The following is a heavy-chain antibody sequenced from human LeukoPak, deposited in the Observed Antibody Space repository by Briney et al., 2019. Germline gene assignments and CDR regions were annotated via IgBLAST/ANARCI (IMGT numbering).Heavy chain of an antibody. CDR3: ARHLRGRGESPYYYSYMDV. CDR2: IYPGDSDT. D-gene: IGHD4-17*01. Sequence: GESLKISCKGSGYSFTSYWIGWVRQMPGKGLEGMGIIYPGDSDTRYSPSFQGQVTISADKSISTAYLQWSSLKASDTAMHYCARHLRGRGESPYYYSYMDVWGKGTTVTVSS. V-gene: IGHV5-51*01. CDR1: GYSFTSYW. J-gene: IGHJ6*03.